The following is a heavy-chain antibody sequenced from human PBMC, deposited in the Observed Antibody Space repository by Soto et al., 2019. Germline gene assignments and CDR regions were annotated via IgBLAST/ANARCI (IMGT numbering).Heavy chain of an antibody. CDR1: GFTFSSYS. Sequence: EVQLVESGGGLVKPGGSLRLSCAASGFTFSSYSMNWVRQAPGKGLEWVSSISSSSSYIYYADSVKGRFTISRDNAKNSLYLQRNSLRAEDTAVYYCATVRYGDYHDAFDIWGQGTMVTVSS. J-gene: IGHJ3*02. D-gene: IGHD4-17*01. V-gene: IGHV3-21*01. CDR2: ISSSSSYI. CDR3: ATVRYGDYHDAFDI.